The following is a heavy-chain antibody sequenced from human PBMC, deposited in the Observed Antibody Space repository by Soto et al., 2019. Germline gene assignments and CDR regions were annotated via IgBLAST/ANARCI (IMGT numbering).Heavy chain of an antibody. CDR3: TTRYYYDSSGYYPYYYYGMDV. Sequence: GGSLRLSCAASGFTFSNAWMNWVRQAPGKGLEWVGRIKSKTDGGTTDYAAPVKGRFTISRDDSKNTLYLQMNSLKTEDTAVYYCTTRYYYDSSGYYPYYYYGMDVWGQGTTVTVSS. CDR1: GFTFSNAW. CDR2: IKSKTDGGTT. D-gene: IGHD3-22*01. V-gene: IGHV3-15*07. J-gene: IGHJ6*02.